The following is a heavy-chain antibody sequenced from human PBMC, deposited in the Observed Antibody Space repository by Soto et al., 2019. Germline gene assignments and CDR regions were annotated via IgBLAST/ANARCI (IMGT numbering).Heavy chain of an antibody. V-gene: IGHV3-20*04. J-gene: IGHJ4*02. CDR2: INWNGDST. D-gene: IGHD3-9*01. CDR1: GFTFVDYG. CDR3: ARDGSGYFDWLLYFDY. Sequence: EVQLVESGGGVVRPGGSLRLSCAASGFTFVDYGMSWVRQAPGKGLEWVSGINWNGDSTGYADSVKGRFTISRDNAKNSLYLQMHSLRAEDTALYYCARDGSGYFDWLLYFDYWGQGTLVTVSS.